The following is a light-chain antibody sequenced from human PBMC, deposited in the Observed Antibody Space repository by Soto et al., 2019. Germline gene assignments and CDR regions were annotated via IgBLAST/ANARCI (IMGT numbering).Light chain of an antibody. CDR3: AAWVDSLNGVV. V-gene: IGLV1-44*01. Sequence: QSVLTQPPSASGTPGQTIAISCSGGSSNIGSHTINWYQQLPGTAPSLLIYRNTQRPSGVPDRFSGSKSGTSASLAISGLQSEYEGDYYCAAWVDSLNGVVFGGGTKVTVL. J-gene: IGLJ2*01. CDR1: SSNIGSHT. CDR2: RNT.